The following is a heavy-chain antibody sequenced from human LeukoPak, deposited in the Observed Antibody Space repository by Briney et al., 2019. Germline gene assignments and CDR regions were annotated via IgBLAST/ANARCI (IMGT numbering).Heavy chain of an antibody. D-gene: IGHD6-19*01. V-gene: IGHV1-18*01. CDR1: GYTFTSYG. J-gene: IGHJ4*02. CDR2: ISAYNGNT. Sequence: ASVKVSCKASGYTFTSYGISWVRQAPGEGLEWMGWISAYNGNTNYAEEIQGRVTMTTDTSTSTAYMDLRSLRSYDTVVYYCARDHGVAVAGIWGYWGQGTLVTVSS. CDR3: ARDHGVAVAGIWGY.